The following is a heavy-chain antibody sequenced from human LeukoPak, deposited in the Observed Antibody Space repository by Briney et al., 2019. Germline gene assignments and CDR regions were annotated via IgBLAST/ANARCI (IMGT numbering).Heavy chain of an antibody. V-gene: IGHV1-2*02. Sequence: ASVKVSCKASGYTFTGYYMHWVRQAPGQGLEWMRWINPNSGGTNYAQKFQGRVTMTRDTSISTAYMELSRLRSDDTAVYYCARVSYGGNSAIGLWGQGTLVTVSS. D-gene: IGHD4-23*01. J-gene: IGHJ4*02. CDR3: ARVSYGGNSAIGL. CDR2: INPNSGGT. CDR1: GYTFTGYY.